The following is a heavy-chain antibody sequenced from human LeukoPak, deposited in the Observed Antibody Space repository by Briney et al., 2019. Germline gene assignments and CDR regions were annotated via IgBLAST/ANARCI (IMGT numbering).Heavy chain of an antibody. CDR2: INHSGNT. CDR1: GGSFSGYY. CDR3: ARDRTDYGDYGNWFEP. D-gene: IGHD4-17*01. Sequence: SETLSLTCAVYGGSFSGYYWSWLRQPPGKGREWIGEINHSGNTNYNPYLKSRVAISVDPSKHQFSLKLRSVTAADTAVYYCARDRTDYGDYGNWFEPWRQGTLVTVPS. J-gene: IGHJ5*02. V-gene: IGHV4-34*01.